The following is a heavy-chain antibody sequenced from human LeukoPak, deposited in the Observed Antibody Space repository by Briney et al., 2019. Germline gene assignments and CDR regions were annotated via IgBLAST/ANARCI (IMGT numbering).Heavy chain of an antibody. D-gene: IGHD5-18*01. CDR3: ARDNGGYSYGYLDY. CDR2: IWYDGSNK. CDR1: GFTFSSYG. V-gene: IGHV3-33*01. Sequence: GGSLRLSCAASGFTFSSYGMHWVSQAPGKGLEWVAVIWYDGSNKYYADSVKGRFTISRDNSKNTLYLQMNSLRAEDTAVYYCARDNGGYSYGYLDYWGQGTLVTVSS. J-gene: IGHJ4*02.